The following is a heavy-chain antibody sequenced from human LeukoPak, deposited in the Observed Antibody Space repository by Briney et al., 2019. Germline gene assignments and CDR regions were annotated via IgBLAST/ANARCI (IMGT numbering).Heavy chain of an antibody. Sequence: GGSLRLSCAASGFTFSSFSMNWVRQAPGKGLEWVSYIRTSGTNTDYTGSVRGRFTISRDNAKNSLYLQMNSLRAEDTAVYYCARMNYVSSGWGAPFDYWGQGTLVTVSS. V-gene: IGHV3-48*04. J-gene: IGHJ4*02. CDR3: ARMNYVSSGWGAPFDY. CDR2: IRTSGTNT. CDR1: GFTFSSFS. D-gene: IGHD1-7*01.